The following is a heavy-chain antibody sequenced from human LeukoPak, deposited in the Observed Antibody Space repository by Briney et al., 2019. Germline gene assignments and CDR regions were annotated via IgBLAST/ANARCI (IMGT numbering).Heavy chain of an antibody. Sequence: PSETLSLTCAVYGGSFSGYYWSWIRQPPGKGLEWIGEINHSGSTNYNPSLKSRVTISVDTSKNQFSLKLSSVTAADTAVYYCARSEWEQTRDWGQGTLVTVSS. CDR2: INHSGST. J-gene: IGHJ4*02. D-gene: IGHD1-26*01. V-gene: IGHV4-34*01. CDR3: ARSEWEQTRD. CDR1: GGSFSGYY.